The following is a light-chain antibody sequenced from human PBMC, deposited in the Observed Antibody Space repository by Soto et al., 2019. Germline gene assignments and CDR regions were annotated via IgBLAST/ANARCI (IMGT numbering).Light chain of an antibody. CDR2: RND. V-gene: IGLV1-47*01. CDR3: AAWDDSLSVWV. CDR1: TSNIGTNY. J-gene: IGLJ3*02. Sequence: QAVVTQPPSASGAPGQRVTISCSGRTSNIGTNYVFWYQHLPGTAPKLLIYRNDQRPSGVPDRFSGSKSGTSASLAISGLRSEDEADYYCAAWDDSLSVWVFGGGTKLTVL.